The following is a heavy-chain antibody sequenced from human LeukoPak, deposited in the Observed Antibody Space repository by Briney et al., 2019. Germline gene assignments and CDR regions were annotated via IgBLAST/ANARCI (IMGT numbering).Heavy chain of an antibody. CDR1: GFTFSSYA. CDR2: VFGSGGST. J-gene: IGHJ4*02. D-gene: IGHD6-19*01. CDR3: AKTTTGYSSGRYPGWPVDY. V-gene: IGHV3-23*01. Sequence: PGRSLRLSCAASGFTFSSYAMYWVPQAPGKGLEWVAGVFGSGGSTRYADSVKGRFTISRDNSKNTVYLQMNSLRAEDTAVYYCAKTTTGYSSGRYPGWPVDYWGQGTLVTVSS.